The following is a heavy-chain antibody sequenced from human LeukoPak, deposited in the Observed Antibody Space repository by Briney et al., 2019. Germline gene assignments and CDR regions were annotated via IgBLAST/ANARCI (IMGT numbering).Heavy chain of an antibody. CDR2: IIGSGGST. J-gene: IGHJ4*02. CDR1: EFSFSNYA. V-gene: IGHV3-23*01. Sequence: GGSLRLSCAASEFSFSNYAMTWVRQAPGKGLEWVSSIIGSGGSTYYADSVKGRFTISRDNSKKTLYLQMGSLRAHDTAVYYCAKSLAAAGRMYFDYWGQGTLVTVSS. CDR3: AKSLAAAGRMYFDY. D-gene: IGHD6-13*01.